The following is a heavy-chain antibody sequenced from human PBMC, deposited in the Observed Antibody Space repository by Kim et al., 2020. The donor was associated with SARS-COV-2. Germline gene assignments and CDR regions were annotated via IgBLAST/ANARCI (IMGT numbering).Heavy chain of an antibody. CDR2: IYTSGST. CDR1: GGSISSYY. Sequence: SETLSLTCTVSGGSISSYYWSWIRQPAGKGLEWIGRIYTSGSTNYNPSLKSRVTMSVDTSKNQFSLKLSSVTAADTAVYYCARDQCSSTSCYNDYWGQGTLVTVSS. CDR3: ARDQCSSTSCYNDY. D-gene: IGHD2-2*02. J-gene: IGHJ4*02. V-gene: IGHV4-4*07.